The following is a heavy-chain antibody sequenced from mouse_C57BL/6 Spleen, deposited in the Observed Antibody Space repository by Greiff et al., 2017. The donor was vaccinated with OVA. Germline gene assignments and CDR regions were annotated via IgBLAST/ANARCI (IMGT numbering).Heavy chain of an antibody. CDR1: GFTFSDYG. Sequence: DVQLVESGGGLVKPGGSLKLSCAASGFTFSDYGMHWVRQAPEKGLEWVAYISSGSSTIYYADTVKGRFTISRDNAKNTLFLQMTSLRSEDTAMYYCARNYGTYAMDYWGQGTSVTVSS. J-gene: IGHJ4*01. V-gene: IGHV5-17*01. CDR2: ISSGSSTI. D-gene: IGHD2-1*01. CDR3: ARNYGTYAMDY.